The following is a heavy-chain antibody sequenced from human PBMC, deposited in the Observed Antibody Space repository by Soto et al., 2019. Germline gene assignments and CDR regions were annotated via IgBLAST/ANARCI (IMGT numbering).Heavy chain of an antibody. CDR1: GFTLSNYG. Sequence: GGSLRLSCAGSGFTLSNYGILLVRQAPGKGLEWVAAISYDGSNKYYADSVEGRFTISRDNSKSTVYLQMNSLRAEDTAIYYCAKDTYYYDSSGYYVFDYWGQGALVTVSS. CDR3: AKDTYYYDSSGYYVFDY. D-gene: IGHD3-22*01. CDR2: ISYDGSNK. V-gene: IGHV3-30*18. J-gene: IGHJ4*02.